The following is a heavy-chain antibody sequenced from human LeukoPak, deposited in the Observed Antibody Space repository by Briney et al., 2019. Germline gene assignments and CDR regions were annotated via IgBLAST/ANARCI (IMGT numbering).Heavy chain of an antibody. CDR3: ARGPFSIAVAGTGGQIDY. Sequence: KTSETLSLTCAVYGGSFSGYYWSWIRQPPGKGLEWIGEINHSGSTNYNPSLKSRVTISVDTSKNQFSLKLSSVTAADTAVYYCARGPFSIAVAGTGGQIDYWGQGTLVTVSS. J-gene: IGHJ4*02. CDR1: GGSFSGYY. CDR2: INHSGST. D-gene: IGHD6-19*01. V-gene: IGHV4-34*01.